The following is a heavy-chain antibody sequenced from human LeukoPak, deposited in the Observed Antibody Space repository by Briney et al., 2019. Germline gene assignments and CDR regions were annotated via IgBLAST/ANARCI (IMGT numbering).Heavy chain of an antibody. Sequence: SETLSLTCAVYGGSFSGYYWSWIRQPPGKGLEWIGEINHSGSTNYNPSLKSRVTISVHTSNTPFSLKLSSVTAADTAVYYCARGEDYYDSSGGYWGQGTLVTVSS. D-gene: IGHD3-22*01. CDR2: INHSGST. J-gene: IGHJ4*02. CDR1: GGSFSGYY. V-gene: IGHV4-34*01. CDR3: ARGEDYYDSSGGY.